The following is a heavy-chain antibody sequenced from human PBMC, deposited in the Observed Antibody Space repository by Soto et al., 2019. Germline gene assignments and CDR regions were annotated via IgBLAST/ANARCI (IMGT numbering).Heavy chain of an antibody. J-gene: IGHJ4*02. CDR1: GGSISSYY. CDR3: ARGVEMATVLLDY. V-gene: IGHV4-59*01. CDR2: IYYSGST. Sequence: NPSETLSLTCTVSGGSISSYYWSWIRQPPGKGLEWIGYIYYSGSTNYNPSLKSRVTISVDTSKNQFSLKLSSVTAADTAVYYCARGVEMATVLLDYWGQGTLVTVSS. D-gene: IGHD4-4*01.